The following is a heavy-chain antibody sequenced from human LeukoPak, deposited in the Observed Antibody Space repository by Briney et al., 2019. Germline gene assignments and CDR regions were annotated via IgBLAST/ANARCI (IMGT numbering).Heavy chain of an antibody. Sequence: GGSLKISFKGSGYSFTSYWIGWVRQMPGKGREWMGIIYPGDSDTRYSPSFQGQVTISADKSISTAYLQWSSLKASDTAMYYCARHPHDSSGYYDYWGQGTLVTVSS. CDR1: GYSFTSYW. CDR3: ARHPHDSSGYYDY. J-gene: IGHJ4*02. CDR2: IYPGDSDT. V-gene: IGHV5-51*01. D-gene: IGHD3-22*01.